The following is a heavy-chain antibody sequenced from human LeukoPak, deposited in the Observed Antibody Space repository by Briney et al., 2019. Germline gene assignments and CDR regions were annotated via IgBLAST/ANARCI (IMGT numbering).Heavy chain of an antibody. V-gene: IGHV1-2*06. CDR2: INPNSGGT. J-gene: IGHJ4*02. Sequence: ASVTASCKASGYTFTGYYMHWVRQAPGQGLEWIGRINPNSGGTNVAQKLQGRVKMTRDTSIRTAYMELSRLRSDDTAVYYCARAGRYCSGGSCYYIYWGQGTLVTVSS. CDR1: GYTFTGYY. D-gene: IGHD2-15*01. CDR3: ARAGRYCSGGSCYYIY.